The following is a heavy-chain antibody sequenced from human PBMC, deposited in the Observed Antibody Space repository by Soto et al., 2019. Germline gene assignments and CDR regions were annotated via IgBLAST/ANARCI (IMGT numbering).Heavy chain of an antibody. J-gene: IGHJ4*02. Sequence: PSETLSLPCTVSGGSINSYWWSWIRQPAGKGLEWIGRVYSSGTTDYNPSLNSRATMSVETSKNQFSLKLSSVTAADTAVYYCARDIASYAYGEGYWGQGIQVPVSS. CDR1: GGSINSYW. CDR2: VYSSGTT. V-gene: IGHV4-4*07. CDR3: ARDIASYAYGEGY. D-gene: IGHD2-21*01.